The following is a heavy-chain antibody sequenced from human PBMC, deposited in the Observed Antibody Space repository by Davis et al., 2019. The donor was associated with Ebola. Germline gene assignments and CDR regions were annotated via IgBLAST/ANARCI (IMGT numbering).Heavy chain of an antibody. J-gene: IGHJ4*02. CDR3: AKLNFRFWDF. V-gene: IGHV3-23*01. D-gene: IGHD3-3*01. CDR1: EFIFSSYA. CDR2: ISGSGEST. Sequence: GESLKISCATSEFIFSSYAMSWVRQAPGKGLEWVSSISGSGESTYYADSVKGRFTISRDNSKNTLYFQMDSLRAEDTAVYYCAKLNFRFWDFWGQGALVTVSS.